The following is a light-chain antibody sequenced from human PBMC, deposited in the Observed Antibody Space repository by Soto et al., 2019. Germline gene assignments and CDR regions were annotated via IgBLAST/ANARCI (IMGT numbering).Light chain of an antibody. CDR2: DAS. Sequence: DIQMTQSPSTLSSSVGDRVTLTCRASQPISSWLAWYQQKPGKAPPLLIYDASGLANGVPSRFSGRGSGTEFTLTISGLQPDDFATYYCQQYRSTVYTFGQGTKLEIK. J-gene: IGKJ2*01. V-gene: IGKV1-5*01. CDR1: QPISSW. CDR3: QQYRSTVYT.